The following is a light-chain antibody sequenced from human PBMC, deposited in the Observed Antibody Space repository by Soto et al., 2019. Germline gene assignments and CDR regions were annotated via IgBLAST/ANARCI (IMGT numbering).Light chain of an antibody. CDR1: QSLLHSNGYNC. CDR2: LGS. J-gene: IGKJ4*01. V-gene: IGKV2-28*01. Sequence: DIVMTQSPLSLPVTPGEPASISCRSSQSLLHSNGYNCLDWYLQKPGQSPQLLIYLGSNRASGVPDRFSGSGSGTYFTLKISRVEAEDVGVYYCMQALQTPVTFGGGTKVEIK. CDR3: MQALQTPVT.